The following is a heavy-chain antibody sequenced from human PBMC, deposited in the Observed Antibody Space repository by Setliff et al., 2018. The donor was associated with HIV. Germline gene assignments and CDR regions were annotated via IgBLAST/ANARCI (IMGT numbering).Heavy chain of an antibody. D-gene: IGHD1-1*01. V-gene: IGHV4-4*09. Sequence: TLSLTCTVSGASFTTHYWGLIRQPPGKGLEWIGCISTSGSTNYNPSLKSRVTLSIDTSKNQFSLKLTSVTAADTALYYCAREWNGILAPGQGFDPWGQGTLVTVSS. CDR1: GASFTTHY. CDR3: AREWNGILAPGQGFDP. J-gene: IGHJ5*02. CDR2: ISTSGST.